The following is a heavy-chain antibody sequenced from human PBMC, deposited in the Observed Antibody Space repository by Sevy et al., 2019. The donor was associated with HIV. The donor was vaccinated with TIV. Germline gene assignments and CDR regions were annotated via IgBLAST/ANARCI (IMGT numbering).Heavy chain of an antibody. V-gene: IGHV1-24*01. CDR2: FDPEDAET. CDR1: GSTLSQMA. Sequence: ASVKVSCKVSGSTLSQMAMHWVRPAPGKGLEWMATFDPEDAETIYTQKLQGRVTMTEDTARDTAYMELSNLRSEDTAVYDCASTKDYYESSGEPFDYWGQGTLVTVSS. J-gene: IGHJ4*02. CDR3: ASTKDYYESSGEPFDY. D-gene: IGHD3-22*01.